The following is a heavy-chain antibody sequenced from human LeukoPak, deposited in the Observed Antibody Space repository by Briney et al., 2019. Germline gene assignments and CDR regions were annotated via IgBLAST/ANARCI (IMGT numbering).Heavy chain of an antibody. V-gene: IGHV3-23*01. J-gene: IGHJ4*02. CDR2: ISGSGGST. Sequence: GGSLRLSCAASGVTFSRYAMRWVRQAPGEGREWVSAISGSGGSTYYADSVKGRFTISRDNPKNTLYLQMNSLRSEDTAVYYCAKVYSAGWYPGYFDYWGQGTLVTVSS. CDR1: GVTFSRYA. D-gene: IGHD6-19*01. CDR3: AKVYSAGWYPGYFDY.